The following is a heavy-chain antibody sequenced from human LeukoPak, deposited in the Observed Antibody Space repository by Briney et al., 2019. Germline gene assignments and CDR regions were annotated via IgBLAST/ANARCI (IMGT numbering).Heavy chain of an antibody. D-gene: IGHD4-17*01. CDR3: TGGGDYGDYY. Sequence: GGSLGLSCAASGFTFSDYYMSWIRQAPGKGLEWVSYISGSGSTIHYADSVKGRFTISRDNAKKSLYLQMNSLRAEDTAVYYCTGGGDYGDYYWGQGTLVTVSS. J-gene: IGHJ4*02. CDR2: ISGSGSTI. CDR1: GFTFSDYY. V-gene: IGHV3-11*04.